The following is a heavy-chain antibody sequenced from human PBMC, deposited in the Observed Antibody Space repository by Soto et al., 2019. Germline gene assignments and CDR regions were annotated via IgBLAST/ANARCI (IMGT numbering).Heavy chain of an antibody. D-gene: IGHD4-17*01. J-gene: IGHJ6*02. Sequence: GGSLRLSCTASGFTFNHYAMSWVRQAPGKGLEWVSAVSGRGGSTKYADSVKGRFIISRDNSNSTLYLQMDSLRGEDTAVYYCAKDSTVTTSLYFYYYGFDVWGQGTTVTVSS. CDR2: VSGRGGST. CDR3: AKDSTVTTSLYFYYYGFDV. CDR1: GFTFNHYA. V-gene: IGHV3-23*01.